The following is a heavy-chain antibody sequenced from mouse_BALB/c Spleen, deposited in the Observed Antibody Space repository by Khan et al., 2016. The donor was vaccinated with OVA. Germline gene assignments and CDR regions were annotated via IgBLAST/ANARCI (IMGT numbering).Heavy chain of an antibody. CDR3: AKGDYGYAWFAY. CDR1: GFSLTGYG. J-gene: IGHJ3*01. D-gene: IGHD2-2*01. CDR2: IWGDGSP. Sequence: QMQLEESGPGLVAPSQSLSITCTVSGFSLTGYGVNWVRQPPGKGLEWLGVIWGDGSPNYNSVLKSRLSIRQDNSKSQVFLKLNRLQTYDTATYYCAKGDYGYAWFAYWGQGTLVTVSA. V-gene: IGHV2-3*01.